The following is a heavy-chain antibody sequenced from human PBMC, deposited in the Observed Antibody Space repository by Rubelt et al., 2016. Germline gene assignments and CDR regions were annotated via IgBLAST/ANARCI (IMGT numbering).Heavy chain of an antibody. CDR1: SSYY. CDR2: IYYGGST. D-gene: IGHD1-14*01. J-gene: IGHJ5*02. CDR3: AGGKDRRWFGP. V-gene: IGHV4-59*08. Sequence: SSYYLTWIRQPPGKGLEYIGYIYYGGSTNYNPSLKSRVTISVDTSKNQFSLKLSSVTAADTAVYYCAGGKDRRWFGPWGQGILVTVSS.